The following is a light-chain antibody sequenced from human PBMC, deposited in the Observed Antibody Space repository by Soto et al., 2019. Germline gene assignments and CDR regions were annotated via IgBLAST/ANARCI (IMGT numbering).Light chain of an antibody. CDR2: DTS. CDR3: QEYNNWPPMYT. Sequence: EMVMTQSPAPLSVSPGERETLSCRASQSVSRKLAWYQQRPGQAPRLLVYDTSTRATGIPGRFSGSGSGTDFTLTISSLQSEDFAVYYCQEYNNWPPMYTCGQGTKLEIK. J-gene: IGKJ2*01. CDR1: QSVSRK. V-gene: IGKV3-15*01.